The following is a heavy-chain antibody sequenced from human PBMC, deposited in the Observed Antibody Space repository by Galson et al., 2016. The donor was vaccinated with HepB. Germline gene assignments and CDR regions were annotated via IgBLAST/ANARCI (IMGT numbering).Heavy chain of an antibody. D-gene: IGHD2-15*01. CDR1: GFTSNNYW. CDR3: TRDRNYGSGTTWYDVFDM. Sequence: SLRLSCADFGFTSNNYWMSWVRQAPGKGLEWVANIKQDGSKKYYVDSVMGRFSISRDSAKNSLYRQMNSLRAEDTAVYYCTRDRNYGSGTTWYDVFDMWGQGTMVIVSS. J-gene: IGHJ3*02. V-gene: IGHV3-7*03. CDR2: IKQDGSKK.